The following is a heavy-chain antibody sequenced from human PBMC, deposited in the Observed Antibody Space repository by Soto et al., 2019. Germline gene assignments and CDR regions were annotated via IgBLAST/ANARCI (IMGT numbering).Heavy chain of an antibody. CDR3: ASEEQERFDY. CDR1: GFTFSSYT. V-gene: IGHV3-21*01. J-gene: IGHJ4*02. Sequence: GGSLRLSCAASGFTFSSYTMNWVRQAPGKGLEWVSSISSSGSCIYYADSVKGRFTISRDNAKNTLYLQMNSLRAEDTAVYDCASEEQERFDYWGQGTLVTVSS. CDR2: ISSSGSCI. D-gene: IGHD1-1*01.